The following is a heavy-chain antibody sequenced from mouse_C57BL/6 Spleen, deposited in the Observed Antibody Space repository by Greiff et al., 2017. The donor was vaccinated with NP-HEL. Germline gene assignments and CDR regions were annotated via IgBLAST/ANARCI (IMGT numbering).Heavy chain of an antibody. CDR2: INPSSGYT. J-gene: IGHJ4*01. D-gene: IGHD1-1*01. CDR3: ARELRWYYAMDY. CDR1: GYTFTSYT. V-gene: IGHV1-4*01. Sequence: QVQLKESGAELARPGASVKMSCKASGYTFTSYTMHWVKQRPGQGLEWIGYINPSSGYTKYNQKFKDKATLTADKSSSTAYMQLSSLTSEDSAVYYCARELRWYYAMDYWGKGTSVTVSS.